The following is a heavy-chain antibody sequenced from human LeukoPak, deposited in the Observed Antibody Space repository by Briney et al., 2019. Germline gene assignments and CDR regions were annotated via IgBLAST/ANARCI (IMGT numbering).Heavy chain of an antibody. CDR3: ARHADIVVVPAAIGVLSAFDI. Sequence: KTSETLSLTCTVSGGSISSSSYYWGWIRQPPGKGLEWIGSIYYSGSTYYNPSLKSRVTISVDTSKNQFSLKLSSVTAADTAVYYCARHADIVVVPAAIGVLSAFDIWGQGTMVTDSS. CDR1: GGSISSSSYY. J-gene: IGHJ3*02. V-gene: IGHV4-39*01. CDR2: IYYSGST. D-gene: IGHD2-2*02.